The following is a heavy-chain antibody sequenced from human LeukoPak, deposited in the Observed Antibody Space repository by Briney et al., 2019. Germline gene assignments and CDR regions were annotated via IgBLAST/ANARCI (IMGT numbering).Heavy chain of an antibody. Sequence: GGSLSLSGAASGFTFSSYSMNWVRKAPGKGLEWVYSIISSSYIYYADSVKGRFTISRDNAKNSLYLQMNSLRAEDTAVYYCARGDNEFDSSGYYYVTRGIDYWGQGTLVTVSS. D-gene: IGHD3-22*01. J-gene: IGHJ4*02. V-gene: IGHV3-21*01. CDR3: ARGDNEFDSSGYYYVTRGIDY. CDR2: IISSSYI. CDR1: GFTFSSYS.